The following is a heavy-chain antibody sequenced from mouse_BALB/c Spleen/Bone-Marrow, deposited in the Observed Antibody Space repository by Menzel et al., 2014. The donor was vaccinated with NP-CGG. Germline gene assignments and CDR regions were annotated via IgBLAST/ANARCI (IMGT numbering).Heavy chain of an antibody. V-gene: IGHV5-6-3*01. D-gene: IGHD1-1*01. CDR1: GFTFSSYG. CDR2: INSNGGST. CDR3: ARERYYGNGRIFEY. Sequence: EVKLVESGGGLVQPGGSLKLSCAASGFTFSSYGMSWVRQTPDKRLELVATINSNGGSTYYPDSVKGRFTISIDNAKTTLSLQMSSLKSEDTAMYYCARERYYGNGRIFEYWGQGTTLTVSS. J-gene: IGHJ2*01.